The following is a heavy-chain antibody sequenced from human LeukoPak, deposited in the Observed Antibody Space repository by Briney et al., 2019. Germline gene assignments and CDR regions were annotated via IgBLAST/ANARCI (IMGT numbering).Heavy chain of an antibody. CDR2: IKQDGSEK. V-gene: IGHV3-7*01. CDR1: GFTFSSYW. CDR3: ARMESWELPVSATKYYYGMDV. J-gene: IGHJ6*02. Sequence: GGSLRLSCAASGFTFSSYWMSWVRQAPGKGLEWVANIKQDGSEKYYVDSVKGRFTISSDNAKNSLYLQMNSLRAEDTAVYYCARMESWELPVSATKYYYGMDVWGQGTTVTVSS. D-gene: IGHD1-26*01.